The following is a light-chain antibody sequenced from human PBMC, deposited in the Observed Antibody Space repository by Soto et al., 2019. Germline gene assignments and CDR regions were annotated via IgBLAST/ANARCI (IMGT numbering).Light chain of an antibody. CDR2: DAS. CDR3: QQYNRYSLT. V-gene: IGKV1-5*01. Sequence: DIQMTQSPSTLSASVGDRVTITCRASQSISSWLAWYQQKPGKAPKLLIYDASSLESGAPSRFSGSGSDTEFTLTINNLQPDDFATYHCQQYNRYSLTFGGGTKVEI. J-gene: IGKJ4*01. CDR1: QSISSW.